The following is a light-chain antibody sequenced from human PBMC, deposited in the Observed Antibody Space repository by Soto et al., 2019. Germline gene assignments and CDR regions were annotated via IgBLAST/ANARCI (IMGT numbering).Light chain of an antibody. Sequence: IVMTQSPATLSVSPGERATLSCRASQSVSSDLAWYQQKPGQAPRLLIYRTSTRATDIPARFSGSGSETEFTLTISSLQSEDFAVYYCQQYNNWPPYTFGQGTKLEIK. V-gene: IGKV3-15*01. CDR3: QQYNNWPPYT. J-gene: IGKJ2*01. CDR1: QSVSSD. CDR2: RTS.